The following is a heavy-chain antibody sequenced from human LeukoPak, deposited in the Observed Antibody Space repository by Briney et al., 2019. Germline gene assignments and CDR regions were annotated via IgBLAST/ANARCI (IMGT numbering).Heavy chain of an antibody. CDR3: ATPPTVTRNY. CDR1: GFTFSSYA. D-gene: IGHD4-17*01. J-gene: IGHJ4*02. Sequence: GGSLRLSCAASGFTFSSYAMSWVRQAPGKGLEWVSSISGSGGRTHYTDSVKGRFTISRDSSKNTLYLQMNSLRAEDTAVYYCATPPTVTRNYWGQGTLVTVSS. V-gene: IGHV3-23*01. CDR2: ISGSGGRT.